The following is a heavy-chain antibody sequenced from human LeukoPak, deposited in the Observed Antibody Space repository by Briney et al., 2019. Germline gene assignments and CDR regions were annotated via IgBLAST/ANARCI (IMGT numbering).Heavy chain of an antibody. CDR3: ARGTTVVTGYYGMDV. CDR2: IYYSGST. V-gene: IGHV4-61*01. CDR1: GGSVSSGSYY. J-gene: IGHJ6*02. Sequence: SETLSLTCTVSGGSVSSGSYYWSWIRQPPGKGLEWIGYIYYSGSTSYNPSLKSRVTISVDTSKNQFSLKLSSVTAADTAVYYCARGTTVVTGYYGMDVWGQGTTVTVSS. D-gene: IGHD4-23*01.